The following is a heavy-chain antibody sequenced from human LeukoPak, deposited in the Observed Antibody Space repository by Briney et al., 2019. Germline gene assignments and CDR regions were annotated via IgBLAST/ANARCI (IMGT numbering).Heavy chain of an antibody. CDR2: IYSGGNT. J-gene: IGHJ4*02. V-gene: IGHV3-53*01. Sequence: GGSLRLSCTVSGFTVSSNSMSWVRQAPGKGLEWVSFIYSGGNTHYSDSVKGRFTISRDNSRNTVYLQMTSLRAEDTAVYYCASRGHVGSGTYSPYDYWGQGTLVTVSS. CDR3: ASRGHVGSGTYSPYDY. D-gene: IGHD3-10*01. CDR1: GFTVSSNS.